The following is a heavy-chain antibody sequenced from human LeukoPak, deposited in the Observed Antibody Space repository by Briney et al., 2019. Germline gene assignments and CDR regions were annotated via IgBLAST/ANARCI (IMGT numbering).Heavy chain of an antibody. CDR3: AIRRYSGSFFDY. V-gene: IGHV3-23*01. J-gene: IGHJ4*02. CDR1: GSTFSSCA. D-gene: IGHD1-26*01. Sequence: PGGSLRLSCAPSGSTFSSCAMSWVRQAPGKGLEWVSGISGSGGSTYYADSVKGRFTISRDNSKNTLYLQMNSRRAEDTAVYYCAIRRYSGSFFDYWGQGTLVTVSS. CDR2: ISGSGGST.